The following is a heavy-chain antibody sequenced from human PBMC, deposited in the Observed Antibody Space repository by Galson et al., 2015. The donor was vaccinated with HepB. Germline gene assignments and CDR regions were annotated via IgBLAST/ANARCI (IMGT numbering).Heavy chain of an antibody. V-gene: IGHV1-24*01. D-gene: IGHD3-16*01. CDR2: FDPEDGET. J-gene: IGHJ4*02. CDR3: ATGPGGGAEGSFDY. CDR1: GYTLTELS. Sequence: SVKVSCKVSGYTLTELSMHWVRQAPGKGLEWMGGFDPEDGETIYAQKFQGRVTMTEDTSTDTAYMELSSLRSEDTAVYYCATGPGGGAEGSFDYWGQETLVTVSS.